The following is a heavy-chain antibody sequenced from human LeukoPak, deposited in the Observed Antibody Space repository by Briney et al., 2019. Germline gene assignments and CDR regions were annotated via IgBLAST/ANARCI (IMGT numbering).Heavy chain of an antibody. Sequence: GGSLRLSCAASGFTFSSYAMSWVRQAPGKGLEWVSAISGSGGSTYYADSVKGRFTISRDNSKNTLYLQMNSLRAEDTAVYYCARSVSSRFTSPRRPYYFDSWGQGTLVTVSS. D-gene: IGHD2-2*01. CDR2: ISGSGGST. J-gene: IGHJ4*02. CDR1: GFTFSSYA. V-gene: IGHV3-23*01. CDR3: ARSVSSRFTSPRRPYYFDS.